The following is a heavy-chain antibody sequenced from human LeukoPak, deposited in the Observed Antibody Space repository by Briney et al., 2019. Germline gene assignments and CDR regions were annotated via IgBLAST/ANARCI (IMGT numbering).Heavy chain of an antibody. CDR1: GFTFSGYC. D-gene: IGHD3-10*02. J-gene: IGHJ6*04. V-gene: IGHV3-7*01. CDR3: AELGITMIGGV. Sequence: TGVSLRLSCAASGFTFSGYCMRWDPQAPGKGLEGGANIKQEGSEKYYVDTVNGRFTISRDNAKNTLYLQMNSLRAEDTAVYYCAELGITMIGGVWGKGTTVTISS. CDR2: IKQEGSEK.